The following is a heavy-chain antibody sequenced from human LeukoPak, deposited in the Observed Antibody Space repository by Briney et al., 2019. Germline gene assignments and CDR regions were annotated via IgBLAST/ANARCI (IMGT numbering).Heavy chain of an antibody. D-gene: IGHD1-26*01. CDR3: AREWELLYYFDY. Sequence: GGSLRLSCAASGFTFSSYSMNWARQAPGKGLEWVSSISSSSSYIYYADSVKGRFTISRDNAKNSLYLQMNSLRAEDTAVYYCAREWELLYYFDYWGQGTLVTVSS. V-gene: IGHV3-21*01. J-gene: IGHJ4*02. CDR1: GFTFSSYS. CDR2: ISSSSSYI.